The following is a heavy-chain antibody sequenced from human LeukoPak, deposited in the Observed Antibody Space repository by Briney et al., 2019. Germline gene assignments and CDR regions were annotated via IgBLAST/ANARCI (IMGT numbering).Heavy chain of an antibody. V-gene: IGHV4-61*02. J-gene: IGHJ4*01. CDR1: GGSVTRGAYS. CDR3: ASGDYGAGSPVMRY. CDR2: IYTSGDT. D-gene: IGHD3-10*01. Sequence: SQTLSLTCTVSGGSVTRGAYSWTWIRQPVGKGLEWIGRIYTSGDTKYNPSLKSRVTISVGASNNQFSLKLTSVTAADTAVYYCASGDYGAGSPVMRYWGHGTLVIVSS.